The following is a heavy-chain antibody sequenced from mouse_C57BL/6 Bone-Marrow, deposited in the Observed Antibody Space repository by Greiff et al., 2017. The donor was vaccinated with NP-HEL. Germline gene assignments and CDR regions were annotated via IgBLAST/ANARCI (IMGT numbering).Heavy chain of an antibody. J-gene: IGHJ1*03. CDR1: GYSITSGYD. CDR2: ISYSGST. Sequence: EVQLVESGPGMVKPSQSLSLTCTVTGYSITSGYDWHWIRHFPGNKLEWMGYISYSGSTNYNPSLKSRISITHDTSKNHFFLKLNSVTTEDTATYYCARDRGYYYGSNWYFDVWGTGTTVTVSS. CDR3: ARDRGYYYGSNWYFDV. D-gene: IGHD1-1*01. V-gene: IGHV3-1*01.